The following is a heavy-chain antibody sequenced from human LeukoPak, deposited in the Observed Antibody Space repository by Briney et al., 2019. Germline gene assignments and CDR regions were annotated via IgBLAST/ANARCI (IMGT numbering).Heavy chain of an antibody. CDR1: GFTFSDYS. J-gene: IGHJ4*02. Sequence: GGSLRLSCAASGFTFSDYSMNWVRQAPGKGLEWVSYISSSSSSKSYADSVKGRFTISRGNAKNSLYLQMNSPRDEDTAVYYCARGAVVVVAASLFDYWGQGTLVTVSS. CDR2: ISSSSSSK. V-gene: IGHV3-48*02. D-gene: IGHD2-15*01. CDR3: ARGAVVVVAASLFDY.